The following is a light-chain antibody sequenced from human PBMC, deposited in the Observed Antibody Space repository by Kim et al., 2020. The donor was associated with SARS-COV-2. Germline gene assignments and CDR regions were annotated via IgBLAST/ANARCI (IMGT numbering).Light chain of an antibody. V-gene: IGKV3-20*01. CDR3: QQYGSSPWT. CDR1: QSVSSSY. Sequence: GERATLSCRTIQSVSSSYLAWYQQKPGQAPRLLIYGASSRATGIPDRFSGSGSATDFTLTISRLEPEDFAVYYCQQYGSSPWTFGQGTKVDIK. CDR2: GAS. J-gene: IGKJ1*01.